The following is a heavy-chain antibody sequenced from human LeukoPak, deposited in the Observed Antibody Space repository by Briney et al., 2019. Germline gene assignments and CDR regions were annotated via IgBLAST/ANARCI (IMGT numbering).Heavy chain of an antibody. Sequence: PGGSLRLSCAASGFTFSRYSMNWVRQAPGKGLEWVSSISSSSNYIYYADSLKVRFSISRDNARNSLFLQMNSLRAEDTAVYYCAKGFFHYYDSSGYPDAFDIWGQGTMVTVSS. J-gene: IGHJ3*02. CDR1: GFTFSRYS. D-gene: IGHD3-22*01. CDR2: ISSSSNYI. V-gene: IGHV3-21*01. CDR3: AKGFFHYYDSSGYPDAFDI.